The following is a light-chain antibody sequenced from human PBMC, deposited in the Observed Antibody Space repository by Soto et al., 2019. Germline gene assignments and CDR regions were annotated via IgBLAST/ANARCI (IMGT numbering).Light chain of an antibody. CDR1: QSILNSSNNKIH. V-gene: IGKV4-1*01. CDR2: RAS. J-gene: IGKJ4*01. CDR3: QQDFGAHLT. Sequence: DFVMTQSPDSLAVSLGDRATINCKSSQSILNSSNNKIHLAWYQKKPGQPPKLIIYRASTRESVVPERFSGRGCGTDFTLPISNLQAEDVANYYCQQDFGAHLTFGGGTKVEI.